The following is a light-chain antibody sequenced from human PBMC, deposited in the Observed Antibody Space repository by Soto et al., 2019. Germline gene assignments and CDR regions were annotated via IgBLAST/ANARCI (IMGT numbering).Light chain of an antibody. CDR2: EVS. V-gene: IGLV2-14*01. CDR3: SSYTSSSTYV. J-gene: IGLJ1*01. Sequence: QSALTQPASVFGSPGQSITVSCTGTGSDGGGYNYVSWYQQHPGKAPKLMIYEVSNRPSGVSNRFCGSKSGNTASLTISGLQAEDEADYYCSSYTSSSTYVFGTGTKVTVL. CDR1: GSDGGGYNY.